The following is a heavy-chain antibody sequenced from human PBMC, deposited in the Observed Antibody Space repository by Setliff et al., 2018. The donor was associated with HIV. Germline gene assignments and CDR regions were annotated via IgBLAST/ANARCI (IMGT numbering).Heavy chain of an antibody. CDR2: IDSGGSA. V-gene: IGHV3-NL1*01. Sequence: GGSLRLSCEASGFSFRNYGMHWIRQAPGKGLQWVSVIDSGGSAFYTDSVKGRFTVSRDNSQNTLFLQMNRLRVDDTGVYFCASGALSRLLEWLSLDSWVQGTQVTVSS. CDR3: ASGALSRLLEWLSLDS. J-gene: IGHJ5*01. D-gene: IGHD3-3*01. CDR1: GFSFRNYG.